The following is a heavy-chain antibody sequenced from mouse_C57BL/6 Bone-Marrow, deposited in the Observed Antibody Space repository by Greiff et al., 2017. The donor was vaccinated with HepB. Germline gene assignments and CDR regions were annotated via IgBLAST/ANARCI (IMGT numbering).Heavy chain of an antibody. CDR2: IWSGGST. Sequence: VKLVESGPGLVQPSQSLSITCTVSGFSLTSYGVHWVRQSPGKGLEWLGVIWSGGSTDYNAAFISRLSISKDNSKSQVFFKMNSLQADDTAIYYCARERRSTVVADWYFDVWGTGTTVTVSS. CDR1: GFSLTSYG. V-gene: IGHV2-2*01. D-gene: IGHD1-1*01. J-gene: IGHJ1*03. CDR3: ARERRSTVVADWYFDV.